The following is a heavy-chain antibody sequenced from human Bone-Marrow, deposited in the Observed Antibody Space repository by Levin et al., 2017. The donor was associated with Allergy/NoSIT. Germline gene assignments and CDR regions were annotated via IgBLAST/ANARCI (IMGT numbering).Heavy chain of an antibody. Sequence: PGESLKISCAASGFTFSSYAMSWVRQAPGKGLEWVSSISGSGTITHYAESVKGRFTISRDISKNMLHLQMNSVRAEDTAIYFCAKEELAVAGYYFDSWGQGTLVTVSS. CDR2: ISGSGTIT. D-gene: IGHD6-19*01. CDR3: AKEELAVAGYYFDS. CDR1: GFTFSSYA. J-gene: IGHJ4*02. V-gene: IGHV3-23*01.